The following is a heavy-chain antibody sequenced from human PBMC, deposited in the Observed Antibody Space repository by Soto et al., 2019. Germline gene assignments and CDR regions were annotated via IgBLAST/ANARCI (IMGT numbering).Heavy chain of an antibody. CDR1: GFTFSNYA. D-gene: IGHD3-10*01. Sequence: SCAASGFTFSNYAMSWVRQAPGKGLEWVSAISGSGGSTYYADSVKGRFTISRDNSNNTLYLQMNSLRAEDTAVYYCAKDPRVHYYDSECSAYWGQGTLVTVSS. V-gene: IGHV3-23*01. CDR3: AKDPRVHYYDSECSAY. CDR2: ISGSGGST. J-gene: IGHJ4*02.